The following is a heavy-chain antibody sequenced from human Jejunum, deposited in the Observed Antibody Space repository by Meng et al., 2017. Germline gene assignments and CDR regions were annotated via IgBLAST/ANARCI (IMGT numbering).Heavy chain of an antibody. CDR1: GYPFDRFG. V-gene: IGHV1-18*01. Sequence: QVELGQSGAEVKNPGASMKVSCKASGYPFDRFGVSWIRQAPGQGLEWVGWISAYTGKTDYAQKFQGRVLMTAETSTTTVYMELTSLTSDDTAVYYCARDKYAYALGYFDYWGQGTLVTVSS. CDR3: ARDKYAYALGYFDY. J-gene: IGHJ4*02. CDR2: ISAYTGKT. D-gene: IGHD2-2*01.